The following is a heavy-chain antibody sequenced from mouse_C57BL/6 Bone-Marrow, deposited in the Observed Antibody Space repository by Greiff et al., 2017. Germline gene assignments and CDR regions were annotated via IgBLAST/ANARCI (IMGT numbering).Heavy chain of an antibody. CDR2: IDPSDSYT. V-gene: IGHV1-50*01. CDR3: AGTAQAFAY. D-gene: IGHD3-1*01. Sequence: QVQLQQPGAELVKPGASVKLSCKASGYTFTSYWMQWVKQRPGQGLEWIGEIDPSDSYTNYNQKFKGKATLTVDTSSSTAYMQLSSLTSEDSAVYYCAGTAQAFAYWGQGTLVTVSA. J-gene: IGHJ3*01. CDR1: GYTFTSYW.